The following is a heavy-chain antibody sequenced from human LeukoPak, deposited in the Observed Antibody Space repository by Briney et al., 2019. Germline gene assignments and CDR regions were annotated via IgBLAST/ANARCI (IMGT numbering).Heavy chain of an antibody. J-gene: IGHJ4*02. D-gene: IGHD2-15*01. CDR1: GFSFSNYG. CDR3: AKGPNIVVVVAASFDQ. CDR2: IRYDGSNK. Sequence: GGSLRLSCAASGFSFSNYGMHWVRQAPGKGLEWVSFIRYDGSNKFYADSVKGRFTISRDNSKNTLFLQMNSLRAEDTATYYCAKGPNIVVVVAASFDQWGQGTLVTVSS. V-gene: IGHV3-30*02.